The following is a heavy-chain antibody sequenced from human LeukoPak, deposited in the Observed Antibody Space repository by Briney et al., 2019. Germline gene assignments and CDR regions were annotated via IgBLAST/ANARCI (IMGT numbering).Heavy chain of an antibody. CDR1: GFTFSSYS. D-gene: IGHD3-10*01. V-gene: IGHV3-21*04. CDR3: ARGYYGSGSYYNT. Sequence: GGSLRLSCAASGFTFSSYSMNWVRQAPGKGLEWVSSISSSSSYIYYADSVKGRFTISRDNSKNTLYLQMNSLRAEDTAVYYCARGYYGSGSYYNTWGQGTLVTVSS. CDR2: ISSSSSYI. J-gene: IGHJ4*02.